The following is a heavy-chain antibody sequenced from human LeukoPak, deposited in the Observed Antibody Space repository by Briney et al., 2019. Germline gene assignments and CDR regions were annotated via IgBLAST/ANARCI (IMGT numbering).Heavy chain of an antibody. CDR1: GYTFTGYY. Sequence: ASVKVSCKASGYTFTGYYMHWVRQAPGQGLEWMGWINPNSGGTNYAQKFQGRVTITRDTSISTAYMERSRLRTDDTAVYYCARDLGRGHWDIVLINWFDPWGQGTLVTVSS. V-gene: IGHV1-2*02. CDR3: ARDLGRGHWDIVLINWFDP. J-gene: IGHJ5*02. CDR2: INPNSGGT. D-gene: IGHD2-8*01.